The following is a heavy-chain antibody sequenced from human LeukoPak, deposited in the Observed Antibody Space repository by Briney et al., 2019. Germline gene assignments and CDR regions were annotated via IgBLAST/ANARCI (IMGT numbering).Heavy chain of an antibody. Sequence: SETLSLTCTVSGGSISSSSYYWGWIRQPPGKGLEWIGSIYYSGSTYYNPSLKSRVTISLDKSKNQFSLRLSSVTAADTAVYYCARYRGASGYHFDYWGQGTLVTVSS. CDR2: IYYSGST. J-gene: IGHJ4*02. D-gene: IGHD5-12*01. CDR1: GGSISSSSYY. V-gene: IGHV4-39*07. CDR3: ARYRGASGYHFDY.